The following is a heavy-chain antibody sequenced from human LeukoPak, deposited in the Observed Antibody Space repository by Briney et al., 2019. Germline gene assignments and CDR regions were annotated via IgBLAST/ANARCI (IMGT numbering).Heavy chain of an antibody. J-gene: IGHJ5*02. V-gene: IGHV3-11*01. Sequence: GGSLRLSCTASGFAFSEYYMSWIRQAPGKGLEWISYISSTGITIFYGDSVKGRFTISRDNAKNSLFLQMNSLEDGDTAIYYCARLQNVVVANTWNWIGPWGQGTLVTVSS. CDR3: ARLQNVVVANTWNWIGP. CDR2: ISSTGITI. D-gene: IGHD3-22*01. CDR1: GFAFSEYY.